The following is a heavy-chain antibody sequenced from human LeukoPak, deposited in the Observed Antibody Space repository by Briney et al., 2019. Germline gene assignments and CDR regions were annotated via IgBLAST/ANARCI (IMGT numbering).Heavy chain of an antibody. Sequence: GGSLRLSCAASGFTFSSYAMHWVRQAPSKGLEWVAVISYDGSNKYYADSVKGRFTISRDNSKNTLYLQMNSLRAEDTAVYYCARDSGTVFGYYFDYWGQGTLVTVSS. V-gene: IGHV3-30-3*01. CDR3: ARDSGTVFGYYFDY. CDR2: ISYDGSNK. D-gene: IGHD1-26*01. CDR1: GFTFSSYA. J-gene: IGHJ4*02.